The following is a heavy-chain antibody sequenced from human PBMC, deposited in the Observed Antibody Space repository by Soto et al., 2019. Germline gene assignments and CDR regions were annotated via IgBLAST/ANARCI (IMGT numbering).Heavy chain of an antibody. Sequence: PSETLSLTCTVSGDSIGAGGYYWNWIRHLPGKGLEWIGYIYYTGSTYYKPSLRSRLTISVDTSKNEIYLRLTSVTAADTAVYYCTRGEYNYGSGGEYFQHWGQGTQVTVSS. CDR3: TRGEYNYGSGGEYFQH. V-gene: IGHV4-31*03. CDR1: GDSIGAGGYY. J-gene: IGHJ1*01. CDR2: IYYTGST. D-gene: IGHD5-18*01.